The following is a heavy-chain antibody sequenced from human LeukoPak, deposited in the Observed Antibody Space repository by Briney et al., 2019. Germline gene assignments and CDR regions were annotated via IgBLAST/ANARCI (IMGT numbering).Heavy chain of an antibody. D-gene: IGHD1-7*01. CDR1: GGTFSSYA. V-gene: IGHV1-69*05. Sequence: ASVKVSCKASGGTFSSYATSWVRQGPGQGLGWMGGIIPIFGTANYAQKFQGRVTITTDESTSTAYMELSSLRSEDTAVYYCARDRYNWNYGYYYYMDVWGKGTTVTVSS. J-gene: IGHJ6*03. CDR2: IIPIFGTA. CDR3: ARDRYNWNYGYYYYMDV.